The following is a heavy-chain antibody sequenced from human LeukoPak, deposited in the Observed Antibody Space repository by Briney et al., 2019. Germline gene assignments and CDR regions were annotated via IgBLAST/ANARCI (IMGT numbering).Heavy chain of an antibody. CDR3: ARDLSGSADY. CDR2: ISSSSSYI. V-gene: IGHV3-21*01. J-gene: IGHJ4*02. CDR1: GFTFSSYA. Sequence: SRGSLRLSCAASGFTFSSYAMNWVRQAPGKGLEWVSSISSSSSYIYYADSVKGRFTISRDNAKNSLYLQMNSLRAEDTAVYYCARDLSGSADYWGQGTLVTVSS. D-gene: IGHD2-15*01.